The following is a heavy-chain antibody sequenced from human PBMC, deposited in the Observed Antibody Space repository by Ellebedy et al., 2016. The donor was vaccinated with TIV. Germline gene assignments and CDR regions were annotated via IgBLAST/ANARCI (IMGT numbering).Heavy chain of an antibody. V-gene: IGHV3-23*01. D-gene: IGHD5-18*01. Sequence: GESLKISXAASGFTFSSYAMAWVRQAPGKGLEWVSAISGSGGSAHYADSVKGRFTISRDNPKNTLYLEMNSLGVEDTAVYYCAKGIQLWSATFYVFDMWGQGTRVTVSS. CDR3: AKGIQLWSATFYVFDM. J-gene: IGHJ3*02. CDR2: ISGSGGSA. CDR1: GFTFSSYA.